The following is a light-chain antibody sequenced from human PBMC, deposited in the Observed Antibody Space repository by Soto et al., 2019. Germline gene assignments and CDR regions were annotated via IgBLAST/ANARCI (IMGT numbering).Light chain of an antibody. J-gene: IGKJ1*01. CDR2: GAF. CDR1: QSISTK. Sequence: DTQMTQSPSTVSASVGDRVTIICRASQSISTKLAWYQQKPGKAPKLLISGAFSLESGVPSRFSGSGSGTEFALTISSLQPDEFATYYCQQYYSYSTFGQGTRVDI. V-gene: IGKV1-5*02. CDR3: QQYYSYST.